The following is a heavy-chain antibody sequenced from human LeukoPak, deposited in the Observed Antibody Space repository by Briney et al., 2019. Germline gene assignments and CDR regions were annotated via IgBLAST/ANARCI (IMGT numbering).Heavy chain of an antibody. J-gene: IGHJ6*03. CDR3: AKKEGVTYSSWYMDV. CDR1: GFSFGSFA. V-gene: IGHV3-23*01. Sequence: GGSLRLSCAASGFSFGSFAMSWVRQAPGKGLEWVSGIIGSGGTTFYADSVKGRFTISRDNSKNTLYLQMNSLRAEDTAIYYCAKKEGVTYSSWYMDVWGKGTTVAVSS. CDR2: IIGSGGTT. D-gene: IGHD2-15*01.